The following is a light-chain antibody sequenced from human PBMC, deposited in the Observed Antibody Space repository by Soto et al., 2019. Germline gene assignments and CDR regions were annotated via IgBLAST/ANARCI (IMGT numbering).Light chain of an antibody. CDR2: DVT. CDR1: SNDIGAYNY. Sequence: QSALTQPASVSGSPGQSITISCTGTSNDIGAYNYVSWYQQHPGKALKLLIYDVTNRPSGVSDRFSGSKSGRTASLTISGLQPDDEADYYCTSYTSIIAVVFGGGTKVTVL. V-gene: IGLV2-14*03. J-gene: IGLJ2*01. CDR3: TSYTSIIAVV.